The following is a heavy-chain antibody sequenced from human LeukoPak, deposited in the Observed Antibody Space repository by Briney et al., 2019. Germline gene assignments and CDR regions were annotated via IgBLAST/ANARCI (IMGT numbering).Heavy chain of an antibody. CDR1: GFTFSGHY. CDR2: IDLSSSTI. J-gene: IGHJ6*02. CDR3: ARGHYGLDV. Sequence: GGSLRLSCTASGFTFSGHYASWIRQTPEKGLEWISYIDLSSSTIYYADSVKGRFTISRDNARNSVYLQMNSLRAEDTAVYYCARGHYGLDVWAKGPRSPS. V-gene: IGHV3-11*01.